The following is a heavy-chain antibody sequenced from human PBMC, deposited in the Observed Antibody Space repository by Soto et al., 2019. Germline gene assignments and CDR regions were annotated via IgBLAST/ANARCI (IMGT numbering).Heavy chain of an antibody. CDR1: GYTFTIYG. D-gene: IGHD1-1*01. Sequence: ASVKVSCKASGYTFTIYGSSWVRQAPGQGLEWMGWISAYNGNTNYAQKLQGRVTMTTDTSTSTAYMELRSLRSDDTAVYYCAASQLELGDDAFDIWGQGTLVTVSS. J-gene: IGHJ3*02. CDR3: AASQLELGDDAFDI. V-gene: IGHV1-18*01. CDR2: ISAYNGNT.